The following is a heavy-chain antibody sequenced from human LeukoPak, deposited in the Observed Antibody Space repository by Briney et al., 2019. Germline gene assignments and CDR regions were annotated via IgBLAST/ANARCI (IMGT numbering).Heavy chain of an antibody. V-gene: IGHV1-8*01. J-gene: IGHJ4*02. CDR3: ARGLKYYDFWSGYYYFDY. D-gene: IGHD3-3*01. CDR2: MNPNSGNT. CDR1: GYTFTSYD. Sequence: GASVKVSCKASGYTFTSYDINWVRQATGQGLEWMGWMNPNSGNTGYAQKFQGRVTMTRSTSISTAYMELSSLRSEDTAVYYCARGLKYYDFWSGYYYFDYWGQGTLVTVSS.